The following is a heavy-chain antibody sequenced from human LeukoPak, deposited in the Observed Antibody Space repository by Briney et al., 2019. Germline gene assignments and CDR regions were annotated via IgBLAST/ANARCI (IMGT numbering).Heavy chain of an antibody. CDR1: GFTFSSYS. J-gene: IGHJ6*03. Sequence: GGFLRLSCAASGFTFSSYSMNWVRQAPGKGLEWVSSISSSSSYIYYADSVKGRFTISRDNAKNSLYLQMNSLRAEDTAVYYCARQVQYGSGNKKSRAYYMDVWGKGTTVTVSS. CDR2: ISSSSSYI. V-gene: IGHV3-21*01. CDR3: ARQVQYGSGNKKSRAYYMDV. D-gene: IGHD3-10*01.